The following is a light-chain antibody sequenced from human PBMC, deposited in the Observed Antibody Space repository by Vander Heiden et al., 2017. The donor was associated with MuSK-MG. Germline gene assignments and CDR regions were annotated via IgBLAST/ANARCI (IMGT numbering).Light chain of an antibody. CDR2: QDT. CDR3: QAWASSTVV. V-gene: IGLV3-1*01. J-gene: IGLJ3*02. CDR1: KLGDKY. Sequence: SYELTQPPSVSVSPGQTASITCSGDKLGDKYACWYQQKPGQSPVLVIYQDTKRPSGIPERFSGSNSGNTATLTISGTQAMDEGDYYCQAWASSTVVFGGGTKLTVL.